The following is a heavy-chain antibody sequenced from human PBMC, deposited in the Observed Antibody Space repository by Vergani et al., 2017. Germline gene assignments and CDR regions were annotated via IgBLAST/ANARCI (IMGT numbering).Heavy chain of an antibody. CDR1: GFTFSSFA. CDR3: AKDRYCSSTSCYGYMDV. D-gene: IGHD2-2*01. Sequence: EVQLWESGGGLVQPGGSLRLSCAASGFTFSSFAMSWVRQAPGKGLEWVSTNSGSGVSTYYADSVKGRFTISRDNSKNTLYLPMNSLRAEDTAVYYCAKDRYCSSTSCYGYMDVGGKGTTVTVSS. CDR2: NSGSGVST. V-gene: IGHV3-23*01. J-gene: IGHJ6*03.